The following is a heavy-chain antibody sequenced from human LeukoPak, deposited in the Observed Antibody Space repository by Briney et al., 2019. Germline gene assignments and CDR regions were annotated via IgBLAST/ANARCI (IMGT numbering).Heavy chain of an antibody. V-gene: IGHV3-73*01. CDR1: GFTFSGSA. J-gene: IGHJ3*02. CDR3: TRHVRYCSSTSCSNDAFDI. Sequence: GGSLRLSCAASGFTFSGSAMHWVRQASGKGLEWVGRIRSKANSYATAYAASVKGRFTISRDDSQNTGYLQMNSLKTEDTAVYYCTRHVRYCSSTSCSNDAFDIWGQGTMVTVSS. CDR2: IRSKANSYAT. D-gene: IGHD2-2*01.